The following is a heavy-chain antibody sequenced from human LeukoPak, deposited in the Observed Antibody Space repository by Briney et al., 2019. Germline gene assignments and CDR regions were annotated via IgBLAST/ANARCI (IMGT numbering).Heavy chain of an antibody. CDR3: ARSPLYDSSGYSFDY. CDR2: INHSGST. J-gene: IGHJ4*02. D-gene: IGHD3-22*01. Sequence: PGGSLRLSCAASGFTFSSYWMSWIRQPPGKGLEWIGEINHSGSTNYNPSLKSRVTISVDTSKNQFSLKLSSVSAADTAVYYCARSPLYDSSGYSFDYWGQGTLVTVSS. CDR1: GFTFSSYW. V-gene: IGHV4-34*01.